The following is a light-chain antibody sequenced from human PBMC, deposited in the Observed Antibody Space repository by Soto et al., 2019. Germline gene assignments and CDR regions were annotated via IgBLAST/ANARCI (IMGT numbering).Light chain of an antibody. J-gene: IGKJ1*01. CDR3: QKYNSFWT. Sequence: DIQMTQSPSTLSASVGDRVTITCRASQSISSWLAWYQQKPGRAPKLLIYKASSLESGVPSRLSGSGSGTEFNLTISSLQPDDFATYYCQKYNSFWTFGQGTKVDIK. CDR1: QSISSW. CDR2: KAS. V-gene: IGKV1-5*03.